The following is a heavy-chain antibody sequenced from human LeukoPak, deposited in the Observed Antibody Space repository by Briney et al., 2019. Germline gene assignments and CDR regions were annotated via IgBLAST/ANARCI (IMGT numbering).Heavy chain of an antibody. J-gene: IGHJ6*03. V-gene: IGHV1-18*01. Sequence: SVKVSCKASGYTFTSYGISWVRQAPGQGLEWMGWISAYNGNTNYAQKLQGRVTMTTDTSTSTAYMELRSLRSDDTAVYYCARMGPIGNAGYYYYYYMDVWGKGTTVTVSS. CDR1: GYTFTSYG. CDR3: ARMGPIGNAGYYYYYYMDV. CDR2: ISAYNGNT. D-gene: IGHD1-14*01.